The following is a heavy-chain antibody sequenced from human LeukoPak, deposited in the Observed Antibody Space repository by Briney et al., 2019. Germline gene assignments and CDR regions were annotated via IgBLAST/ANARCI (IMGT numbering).Heavy chain of an antibody. Sequence: GGSLRLSCAASAFTFSNYGMHWVRQAPGKGLEWVAVISYDGSDKYYADSVKGRFTISRDNSKNTVFLQMNSLSTEDTAVYYCAKDISGGDCPDYWGQGTLVTVSS. J-gene: IGHJ4*02. CDR1: AFTFSNYG. CDR2: ISYDGSDK. D-gene: IGHD2-21*02. CDR3: AKDISGGDCPDY. V-gene: IGHV3-30*18.